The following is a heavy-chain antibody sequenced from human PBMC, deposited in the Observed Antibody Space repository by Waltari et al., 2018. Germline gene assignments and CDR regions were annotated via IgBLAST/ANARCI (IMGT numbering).Heavy chain of an antibody. V-gene: IGHV1-2*02. Sequence: QVQLVQSGAEVKKPGASVKVSCKASGYTFTGYYMPWVRQAPGQGLEWRGWINPNSGGTNYAQKFQGRVTMTRDTSISTAYMELSRLRSDDTAVYYCARDLGYSSNDAFDIWGQGTMVTVSS. CDR3: ARDLGYSSNDAFDI. D-gene: IGHD6-13*01. J-gene: IGHJ3*02. CDR2: INPNSGGT. CDR1: GYTFTGYY.